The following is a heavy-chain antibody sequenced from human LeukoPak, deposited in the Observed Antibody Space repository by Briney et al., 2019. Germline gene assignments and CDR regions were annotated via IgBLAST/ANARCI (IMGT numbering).Heavy chain of an antibody. CDR1: GGSISSYY. D-gene: IGHD3-22*01. Sequence: SETLSLTCTVSGGSISSYYWSWIRQPPGKGLEWIGYIYYSGSTNYNPSLKSRVTISVDTSKNQFSLKLSSVTAADTAVYYCARDASTHRAYYYDSSGYSNWFDPWGQGTLVTVSS. CDR2: IYYSGST. CDR3: ARDASTHRAYYYDSSGYSNWFDP. V-gene: IGHV4-59*01. J-gene: IGHJ5*02.